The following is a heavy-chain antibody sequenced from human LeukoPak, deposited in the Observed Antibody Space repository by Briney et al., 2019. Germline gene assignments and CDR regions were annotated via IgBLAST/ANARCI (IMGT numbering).Heavy chain of an antibody. CDR1: GGSISSYY. CDR3: VGYDSSGYYVSDAFDI. CDR2: IYYSGST. Sequence: SETLSLTCTVSGGSISSYYWSWIRQPPGKGLEWIGNIYYSGSTNYNPSLKSRVTISVDTSKNQFSLKLSSVTAADTAVYFCVGYDSSGYYVSDAFDIWGQGTMVTVSS. D-gene: IGHD3-22*01. V-gene: IGHV4-59*12. J-gene: IGHJ3*02.